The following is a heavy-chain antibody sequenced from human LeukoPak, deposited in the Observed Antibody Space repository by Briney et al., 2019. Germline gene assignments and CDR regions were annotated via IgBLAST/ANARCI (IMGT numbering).Heavy chain of an antibody. J-gene: IGHJ3*02. V-gene: IGHV3-49*04. CDR2: IRSKAYGGTT. CDR3: TRAGSGSYAYDAFDI. D-gene: IGHD1-26*01. Sequence: KSGGSLRLSCTASGFTFGDYAMSWVRQAPGKGLEWVGFIRSKAYGGTTEYAASVKGRFTISRDDSKSIAYLQMNSLKTEDIAVYYCTRAGSGSYAYDAFDIWGQGTMVTVSS. CDR1: GFTFGDYA.